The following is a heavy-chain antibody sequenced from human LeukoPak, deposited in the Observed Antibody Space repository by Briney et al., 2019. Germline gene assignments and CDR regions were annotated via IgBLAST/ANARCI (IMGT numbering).Heavy chain of an antibody. D-gene: IGHD3-22*01. CDR3: AREGGSSGYYYDYYYGMDV. J-gene: IGHJ6*02. V-gene: IGHV1-18*01. Sequence: ASVKVSCKASGGTFSSYAISWVRQAPGQGLEWMGWISAYNGNTNYAQKLQGRVTMTTDTSTSTAYMELRSPRSDDTAVYYCAREGGSSGYYYDYYYGMDVWGQGTTVTVSS. CDR2: ISAYNGNT. CDR1: GGTFSSYA.